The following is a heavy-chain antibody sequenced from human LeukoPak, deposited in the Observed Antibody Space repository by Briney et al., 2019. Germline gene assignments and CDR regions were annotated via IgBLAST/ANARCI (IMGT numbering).Heavy chain of an antibody. CDR1: GGSISSYY. J-gene: IGHJ4*02. Sequence: SETLSLTCTVSGGSISSYYWSWIRQPAGKGLEWIGRIYTSGSTNYNPSLKSRVTISVDKSKNQFSLKLSSVTAADTAVYYCARVGKCGSYSDYWGQGTLVTVSS. CDR2: IYTSGST. CDR3: ARVGKCGSYSDY. D-gene: IGHD1-26*01. V-gene: IGHV4-4*07.